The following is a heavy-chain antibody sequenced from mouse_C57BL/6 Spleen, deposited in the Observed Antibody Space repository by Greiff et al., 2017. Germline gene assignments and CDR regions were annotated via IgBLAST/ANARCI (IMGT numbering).Heavy chain of an antibody. Sequence: QVQLKQSGAELARPGASVKLSCKASGYTFTSYGISWVKQRTGQGLEWIGEIYPRSGNTYYNEKFKGKATLTADKSSSTAYMELRSLTSEDSAVYCGARGELLRSPYWYFDVWGTGTTVTVSS. J-gene: IGHJ1*03. D-gene: IGHD1-1*01. V-gene: IGHV1-81*01. CDR3: ARGELLRSPYWYFDV. CDR2: IYPRSGNT. CDR1: GYTFTSYG.